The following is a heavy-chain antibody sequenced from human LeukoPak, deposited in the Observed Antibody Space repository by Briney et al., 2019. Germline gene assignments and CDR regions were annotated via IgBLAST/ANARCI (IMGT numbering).Heavy chain of an antibody. CDR2: TYYRSKWYN. Sequence: SQTLSLTCAISGDSVSSNSAAWNWTRQSPSRGLEWLGRTYYRSKWYNDYAVSVKSRITINPDTSKNQFSLQLNSVTPEDTAVYYCVRGREQQLVGWGQGTLVTVSS. CDR1: GDSVSSNSAA. CDR3: VRGREQQLVG. D-gene: IGHD6-13*01. V-gene: IGHV6-1*01. J-gene: IGHJ4*02.